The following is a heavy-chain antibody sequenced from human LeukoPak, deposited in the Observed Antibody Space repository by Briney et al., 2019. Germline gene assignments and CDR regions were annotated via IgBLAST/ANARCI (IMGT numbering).Heavy chain of an antibody. CDR1: GFPLTNYW. V-gene: IGHV3-74*01. CDR2: INTDGRTT. CDR3: ARAGASGWYAAGWFDP. J-gene: IGHJ5*02. D-gene: IGHD6-19*01. Sequence: GSLKLSCAAPGFPLTNYWIHRLRQGPGQGLMRVSSINTDGRTTRYAASVQGRFTISRDNAKNTLYLQMNSLRADDTAVYYCARAGASGWYAAGWFDPWGQGNLVTVSS.